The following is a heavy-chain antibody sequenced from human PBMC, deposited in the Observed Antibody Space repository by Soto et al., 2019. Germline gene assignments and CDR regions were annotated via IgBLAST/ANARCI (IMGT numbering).Heavy chain of an antibody. Sequence: EVQLVESGGGLVQPGGSLRLSCAASGFTFSSYWMSWVRQAPGKGLEWVANIKQDGSEKYYVDSVKGRFTISRDNSKNTLYLQMNSLRAEDTAVYYCARDYVWGSYRYAFDIWGQGTMVTVSS. CDR3: ARDYVWGSYRYAFDI. D-gene: IGHD3-16*02. CDR1: GFTFSSYW. CDR2: IKQDGSEK. V-gene: IGHV3-7*01. J-gene: IGHJ3*02.